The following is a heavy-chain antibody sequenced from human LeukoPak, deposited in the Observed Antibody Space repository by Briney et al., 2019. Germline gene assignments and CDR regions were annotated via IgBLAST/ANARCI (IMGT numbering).Heavy chain of an antibody. Sequence: ASVKVSRMASGYTFTSYYMHWVRQAPGQGLEWMGWINPNSGGTNYAQKFQGRVTMTRDKSISTAYMELSRLRSEDTAVYYCAGECSDRGAAGTKDVWGKGTTVTVSS. D-gene: IGHD6-13*01. J-gene: IGHJ6*04. CDR2: INPNSGGT. CDR1: GYTFTSYY. CDR3: AGECSDRGAAGTKDV. V-gene: IGHV1-2*02.